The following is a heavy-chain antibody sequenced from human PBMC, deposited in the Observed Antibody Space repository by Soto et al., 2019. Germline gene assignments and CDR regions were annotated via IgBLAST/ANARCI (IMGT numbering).Heavy chain of an antibody. J-gene: IGHJ4*02. V-gene: IGHV4-4*02. CDR1: GGSISDSDW. CDR3: ARHRTSSRRHFDY. Sequence: SETLSLTCVVSGGSISDSDWWSWVRQPPGKGLEWIGEIFHSGSTYYNPSLQSRVAISVDTSKNQFSLKLSSVTAADTAVYYCARHRTSSRRHFDYWGQGTLVTVSS. D-gene: IGHD6-6*01. CDR2: IFHSGST.